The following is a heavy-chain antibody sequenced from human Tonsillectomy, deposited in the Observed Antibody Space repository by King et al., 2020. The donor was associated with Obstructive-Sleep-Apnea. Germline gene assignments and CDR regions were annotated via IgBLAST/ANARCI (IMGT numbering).Heavy chain of an antibody. CDR2: INHSGST. J-gene: IGHJ6*02. Sequence: VQLQQRGAGLLKPSETLSLTCAVYGGSFSGYYWSWIRQPPGKGLEWIGEINHSGSTNYNPSLKSRVTISVDTSKNQFSLKLSSVTAADTAVYYCASVPLGGMDVWGQGTTVTVSS. D-gene: IGHD7-27*01. V-gene: IGHV4-34*01. CDR1: GGSFSGYY. CDR3: ASVPLGGMDV.